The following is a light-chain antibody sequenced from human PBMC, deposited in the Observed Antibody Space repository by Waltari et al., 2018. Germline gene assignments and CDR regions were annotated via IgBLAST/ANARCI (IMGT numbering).Light chain of an antibody. CDR3: QQYHDSPRT. V-gene: IGKV3-15*01. CDR2: GTF. J-gene: IGKJ4*01. Sequence: IVMTQSPATPSVSPGETVSLSCRAGQSVSPKLAWYQQKPGQAPRLLIYGTFVRATGIPGRFSGSESGTEFTLTISSLQSEDFALYYCQQYHDSPRTFGGGTKVEI. CDR1: QSVSPK.